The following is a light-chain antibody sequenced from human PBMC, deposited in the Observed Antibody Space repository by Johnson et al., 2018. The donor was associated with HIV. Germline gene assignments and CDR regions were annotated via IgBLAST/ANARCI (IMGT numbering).Light chain of an antibody. CDR2: DNN. V-gene: IGLV1-51*01. CDR1: TSNIGNNY. Sequence: QSVLTQPPSVSAAPGQKVTVSCSGSTSNIGNNYVSWYQQLPGTAPKLLIYDNNKRPSGIPDRFSGSKSGTSATLGITGLQTGDEADYYCGTWDSSLYAYVFGTGTKVT. CDR3: GTWDSSLYAYV. J-gene: IGLJ1*01.